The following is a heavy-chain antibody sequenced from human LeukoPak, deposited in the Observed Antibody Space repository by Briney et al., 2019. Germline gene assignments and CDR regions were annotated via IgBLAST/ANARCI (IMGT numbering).Heavy chain of an antibody. Sequence: PSETLSLTCTVSGGSISSHYWTWIRQSPVKGLEWIGDISDSGSTSYNPSLKSRVTISIDTSKNQFSLKLSSVTAADTAVYYCGRDALVGYFSYYYMDVWGKGTAVTVSS. V-gene: IGHV4-59*11. D-gene: IGHD2-15*01. J-gene: IGHJ6*03. CDR3: GRDALVGYFSYYYMDV. CDR2: ISDSGST. CDR1: GGSISSHY.